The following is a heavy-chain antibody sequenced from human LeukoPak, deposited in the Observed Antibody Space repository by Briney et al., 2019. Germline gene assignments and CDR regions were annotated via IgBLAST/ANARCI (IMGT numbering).Heavy chain of an antibody. J-gene: IGHJ5*02. V-gene: IGHV4-39*07. CDR1: GGSISSSSYY. CDR3: ARLVGIAAQEVKGWFDP. D-gene: IGHD6-13*01. Sequence: PSETLSLTCTVSGGSISSSSYYWGWIRQPPGKGLEWIGSIYYSGSTYYNPSLKSRVTISVDTSKNQFSLKLSSVTAADTAVYYCARLVGIAAQEVKGWFDPWGQGTLVTVSS. CDR2: IYYSGST.